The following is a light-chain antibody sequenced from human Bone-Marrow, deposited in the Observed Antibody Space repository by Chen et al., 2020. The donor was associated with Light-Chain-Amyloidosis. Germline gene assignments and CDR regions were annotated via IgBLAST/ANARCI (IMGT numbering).Light chain of an antibody. J-gene: IGLJ3*02. CDR2: DDS. CDR3: QVWDRGSDRPV. CDR1: NIGSTS. Sequence: SYVLTQPSSVSVAPGQTATIACGGNNIGSTSVHWYQQTPGQAPLLVVYDDSDRHSRIPERLSGSNSGNTATLTISRVEDGDEADYYGQVWDRGSDRPVFGGGTKLNVL. V-gene: IGLV3-21*02.